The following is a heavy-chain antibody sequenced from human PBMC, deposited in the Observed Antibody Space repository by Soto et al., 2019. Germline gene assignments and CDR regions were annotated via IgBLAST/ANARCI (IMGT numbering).Heavy chain of an antibody. CDR3: AKDSGSYGDYVGNFDY. Sequence: EVKVVESGGGLVQPGRSLRLSCAASGFTYDDYAMHWVRQAPGKGLEWVSGINWNSGTIGYADSVKGRFTISRDNAKNFLYLQMNSLRAEDTALYYCAKDSGSYGDYVGNFDYWGQGTLVTVSS. J-gene: IGHJ4*02. CDR2: INWNSGTI. V-gene: IGHV3-9*01. D-gene: IGHD4-17*01. CDR1: GFTYDDYA.